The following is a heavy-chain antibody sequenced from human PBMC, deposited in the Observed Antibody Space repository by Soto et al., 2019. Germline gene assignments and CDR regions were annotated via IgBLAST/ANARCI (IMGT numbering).Heavy chain of an antibody. CDR3: ATGNIDFWSGYKYFYYGMDV. V-gene: IGHV4-39*02. CDR1: GGPVRSSNYY. J-gene: IGHJ6*02. Sequence: PGPPSETLSLTCTVSGGPVRSSNYYWAWIRQPPGKGLEGIGSNRYGGNTYSNPSLKSRLTISVDTSNNHISLRLSSVTAADTAIYYCATGNIDFWSGYKYFYYGMDVWGQGTTVTVSS. CDR2: NRYGGNT. D-gene: IGHD3-3*01.